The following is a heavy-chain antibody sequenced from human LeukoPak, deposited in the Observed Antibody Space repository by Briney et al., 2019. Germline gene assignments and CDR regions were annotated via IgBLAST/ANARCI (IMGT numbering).Heavy chain of an antibody. V-gene: IGHV3-21*01. J-gene: IGHJ4*02. CDR3: ATFATSVLIKDY. Sequence: GGSLRLSCAASGFTFSGYSMNWVRQAAGKGLVWVSSITSSSDSMYYADSVKGRFTISRDNAKNSLYLQVNSLRAEDTAVYYCATFATSVLIKDYWGQGTLVTVSS. CDR2: ITSSSDSM. CDR1: GFTFSGYS. D-gene: IGHD4-23*01.